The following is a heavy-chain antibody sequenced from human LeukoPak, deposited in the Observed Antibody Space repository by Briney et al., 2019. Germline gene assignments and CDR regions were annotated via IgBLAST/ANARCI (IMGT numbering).Heavy chain of an antibody. D-gene: IGHD3/OR15-3a*01. J-gene: IGHJ4*02. CDR3: ARGGTRRFVY. CDR1: GGSVGSGTYY. CDR2: IYDSGTT. V-gene: IGHV4-61*01. Sequence: PSETLSLTCTVSGGSVGSGTYYWSWIRQPPGKGLEWIGYIYDSGTTNYNPSLKSRVTMSVDTSKNQFSLKLSSVTAADTAVYYCARGGTRRFVYWGQGTLVTVSS.